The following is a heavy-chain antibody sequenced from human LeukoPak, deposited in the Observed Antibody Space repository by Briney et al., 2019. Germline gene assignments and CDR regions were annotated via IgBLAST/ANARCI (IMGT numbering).Heavy chain of an antibody. V-gene: IGHV4-4*09. CDR1: GGSISSYY. Sequence: SETLPLTCTVSGGSISSYYWSWIRQPPGKGLEWIGYIYTSGSTNYNPSLKSRVTISVDTSKNQFSLKLSSVTAADTAVYYCARLSADSSSSRGFDYWGQGTLVTVSS. CDR3: ARLSADSSSSRGFDY. CDR2: IYTSGST. J-gene: IGHJ4*02. D-gene: IGHD2-2*01.